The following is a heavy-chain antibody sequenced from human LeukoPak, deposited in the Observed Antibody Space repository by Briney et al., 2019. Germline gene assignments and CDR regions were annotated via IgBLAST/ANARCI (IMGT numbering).Heavy chain of an antibody. Sequence: SETLSLTCTVSGGSISSGGYYWSWIRQHPGKGLEWIGYIYYSGSTYYNPSLKSRVTISVDTSKNQFSLELSSVTAADTAVYYCARGALQLWAVDYWGQGTLVTVSS. V-gene: IGHV4-31*03. D-gene: IGHD5-18*01. CDR3: ARGALQLWAVDY. CDR1: GGSISSGGYY. CDR2: IYYSGST. J-gene: IGHJ4*02.